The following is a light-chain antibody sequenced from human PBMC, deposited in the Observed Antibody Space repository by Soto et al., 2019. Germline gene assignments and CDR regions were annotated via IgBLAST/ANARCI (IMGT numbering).Light chain of an antibody. J-gene: IGKJ4*01. CDR1: QDVRSN. CDR2: GSS. Sequence: EMVVTQSPATLSVSPGERATLSCSSRQDVRSNLAWYQQKTGQDHRLIIYGSSTRATGITARFSGSGSGKEFTLTIRRLQSEDFAVYYCQKFNNWPLTFGGGAKVDIK. CDR3: QKFNNWPLT. V-gene: IGKV3-15*01.